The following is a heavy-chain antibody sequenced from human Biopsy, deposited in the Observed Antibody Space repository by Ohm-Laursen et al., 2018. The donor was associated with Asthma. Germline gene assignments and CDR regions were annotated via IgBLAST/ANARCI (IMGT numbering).Heavy chain of an antibody. CDR1: GFKFDEYT. D-gene: IGHD3-16*02. Sequence: RSLRLSCAVSGFKFDEYTMHWVRQAPGKGLEWVSGISWNSATIGYADPVEGRFTISRDNAKNSVFLHMDSLRPEDTAFYYCAKVRSDWVIAESFDYWGQGVLVTVSS. J-gene: IGHJ4*02. CDR3: AKVRSDWVIAESFDY. CDR2: ISWNSATI. V-gene: IGHV3-9*01.